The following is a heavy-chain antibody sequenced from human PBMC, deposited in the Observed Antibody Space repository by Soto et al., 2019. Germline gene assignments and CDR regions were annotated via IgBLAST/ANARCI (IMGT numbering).Heavy chain of an antibody. D-gene: IGHD5-18*01. V-gene: IGHV3-23*01. CDR1: GFTFSSYA. Sequence: EVQLLESGGGLVQPGGSLRLSCAASGFTFSSYAMSWVRQAPGKGLEWVSAISGSGGSTYYADSVKGRFTISRDNSKTTLYLQMNSLRAEDTAVYYCAKGKRVRLWLPSYYCGMDVWGQGTTVTVSS. CDR3: AKGKRVRLWLPSYYCGMDV. J-gene: IGHJ6*02. CDR2: ISGSGGST.